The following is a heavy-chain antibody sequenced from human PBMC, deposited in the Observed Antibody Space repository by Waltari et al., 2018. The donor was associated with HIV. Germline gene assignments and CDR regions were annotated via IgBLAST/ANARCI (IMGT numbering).Heavy chain of an antibody. D-gene: IGHD3-3*01. CDR3: AREITIFGVVTGPYYAMDV. CDR1: GGSISSSSYY. J-gene: IGHJ6*02. Sequence: QLQLQESGPGLVKPSETLSLTCTVSGGSISSSSYYWGWIRQPPGKGLAWIGSVYYSGSTYYNPSLKSRVTISVDTTSKNQFSLNLSSVTAADTAVYYCAREITIFGVVTGPYYAMDVWGQGTTVTVSS. V-gene: IGHV4-39*07. CDR2: VYYSGST.